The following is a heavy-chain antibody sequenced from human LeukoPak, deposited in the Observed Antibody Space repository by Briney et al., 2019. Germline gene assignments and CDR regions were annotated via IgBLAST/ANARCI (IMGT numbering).Heavy chain of an antibody. CDR3: ARAGRGVRFLEWSPVGDAFDI. CDR2: INPNSGGT. J-gene: IGHJ3*02. CDR1: GYTFTGYY. D-gene: IGHD3-3*01. V-gene: IGHV1-2*02. Sequence: ASVKVSCKASGYTFTGYYMHWVRQAPGQGLEWMGWINPNSGGTNYAQKFQGRVTMTRDTSISTAYMELSRLRSDDTAVYYCARAGRGVRFLEWSPVGDAFDIWGQGTMVTVSS.